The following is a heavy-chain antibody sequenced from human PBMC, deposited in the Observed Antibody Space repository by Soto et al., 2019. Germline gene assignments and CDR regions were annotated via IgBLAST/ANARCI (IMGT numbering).Heavy chain of an antibody. Sequence: EVQLVESGGSLVKPGGSLRLSCAASGFTFSTYSMNWVRQAPGKGLEWVSFISSSSSYIYYADSVKGRFTISRDNAKNSLYLQMNSLRAEDTAVYYCARDERLHDLLTGISSAYFFDYWGQGTLVTVSS. CDR2: ISSSSSYI. CDR1: GFTFSTYS. J-gene: IGHJ4*02. D-gene: IGHD3-9*01. CDR3: ARDERLHDLLTGISSAYFFDY. V-gene: IGHV3-21*01.